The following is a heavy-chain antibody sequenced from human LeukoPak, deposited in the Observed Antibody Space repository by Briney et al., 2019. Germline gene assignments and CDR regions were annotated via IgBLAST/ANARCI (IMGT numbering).Heavy chain of an antibody. CDR3: TTERPYFDS. CDR2: VKSKTHGGTT. Sequence: PGGSLGLSCAASGFTFNDAWMSWVRQAPGQGLEWVGRVKSKTHGGTTEYPAPVKGRFTISRDDSKNTLFLQMNSLKTEDTAVYYCTTERPYFDSWGQGTLVTVSS. CDR1: GFTFNDAW. V-gene: IGHV3-15*01. J-gene: IGHJ4*02.